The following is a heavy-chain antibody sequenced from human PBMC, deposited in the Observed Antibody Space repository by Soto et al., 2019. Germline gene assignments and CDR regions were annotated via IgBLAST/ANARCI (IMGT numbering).Heavy chain of an antibody. CDR1: GYTFASYY. CDR3: ARINGIAAAGT. CDR2: INPSGGST. D-gene: IGHD6-13*01. Sequence: ASVKVSCKASGYTFASYYMHWVRQAPGQGLEWMGIINPSGGSTSYARKFQGRVTMTRDTSTSTVYMELSSLRSEDTAVYYCARINGIAAAGTWGQGTLVTVSS. J-gene: IGHJ5*02. V-gene: IGHV1-46*01.